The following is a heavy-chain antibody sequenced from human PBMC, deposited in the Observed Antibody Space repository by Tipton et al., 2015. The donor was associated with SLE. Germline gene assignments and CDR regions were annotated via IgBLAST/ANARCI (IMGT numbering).Heavy chain of an antibody. J-gene: IGHJ6*03. CDR2: IYYSGIT. Sequence: TLSLTCTVSGASISSGTYYWGWVRQPPGKGLEWIGSIYYSGITYYNPSLKSRVTISVDTSKHQLSLKLNSVTAADTAVYYCARHVAWPGYYIDVWGKGTTVTVSS. CDR1: GASISSGTYY. CDR3: ARHVAWPGYYIDV. V-gene: IGHV4-39*01. D-gene: IGHD2-15*01.